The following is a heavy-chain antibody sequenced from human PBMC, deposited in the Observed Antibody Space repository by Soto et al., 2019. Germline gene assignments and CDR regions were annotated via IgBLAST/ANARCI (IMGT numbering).Heavy chain of an antibody. Sequence: SEPLSLTCAVSGYSISSGYYWGWIRQPPGKGLEWIGSIYHSGSTYYNPSLKSRVTISVDTSKNQFSLKLSSVTAADTAVYYCARDWVYDILTGPNWFDPWGQGTLVTVSS. CDR1: GYSISSGYY. V-gene: IGHV4-38-2*02. D-gene: IGHD3-9*01. J-gene: IGHJ5*02. CDR3: ARDWVYDILTGPNWFDP. CDR2: IYHSGST.